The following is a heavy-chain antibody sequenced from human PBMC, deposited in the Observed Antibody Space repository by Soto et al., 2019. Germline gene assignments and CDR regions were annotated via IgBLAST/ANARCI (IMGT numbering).Heavy chain of an antibody. CDR1: GGSISSGGYY. D-gene: IGHD5-18*01. Sequence: SETLSLTCTVSGGSISSGGYYWSWIRQHPGKGLEWIGYIYYSGSTYYNPSLKSRVTISVDTSKNQFSLKLSSVTAADTAVYYCARYIDVDTDNSKGVFDYWGQGTLVTVSS. V-gene: IGHV4-31*03. CDR2: IYYSGST. J-gene: IGHJ4*02. CDR3: ARYIDVDTDNSKGVFDY.